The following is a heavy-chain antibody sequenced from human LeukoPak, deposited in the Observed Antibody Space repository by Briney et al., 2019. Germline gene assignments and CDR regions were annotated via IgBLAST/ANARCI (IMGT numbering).Heavy chain of an antibody. Sequence: ASVKVSCKASGYTFTSYGISWVRRAPGQGLEWMGWISAYNGNTNYAQKLQGRVTMTTDTSTSTAYMELRSLRSDDTAVYYCARGDYYDSSGYYFPPSYWGQGTLVTVSS. CDR3: ARGDYYDSSGYYFPPSY. CDR2: ISAYNGNT. CDR1: GYTFTSYG. D-gene: IGHD3-22*01. J-gene: IGHJ4*02. V-gene: IGHV1-18*01.